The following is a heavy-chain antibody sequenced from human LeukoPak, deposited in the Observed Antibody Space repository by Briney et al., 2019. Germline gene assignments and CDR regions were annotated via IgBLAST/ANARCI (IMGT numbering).Heavy chain of an antibody. V-gene: IGHV4-30-2*01. CDR3: AATASSSSSSWVIDY. CDR1: GGSISSGGYS. Sequence: SETLSLTCAVSGGSISSGGYSWSWIRQPPGKGLEWIGYIYHSGSTYYNPSLKSRVTISVDRSKNQFSLRLSSVTAADTAVYYCAATASSSSSSWVIDYWGQGTLVTVSS. CDR2: IYHSGST. J-gene: IGHJ4*02. D-gene: IGHD6-6*01.